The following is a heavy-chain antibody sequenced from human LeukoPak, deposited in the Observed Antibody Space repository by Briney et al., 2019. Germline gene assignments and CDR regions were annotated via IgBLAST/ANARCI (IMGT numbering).Heavy chain of an antibody. CDR1: GGSFSSYA. V-gene: IGHV1-69*01. D-gene: IGHD4-17*01. CDR2: IIPIFGAP. J-gene: IGHJ5*02. CDR3: ARHLGPTEAFDP. Sequence: SVKVSCKASGGSFSSYAISWVRQAPGQGLEWMGGIIPIFGAPEYAQKFQGRVTISADESTGTAYMELSSLRSEDTALYYCARHLGPTEAFDPWGQGTLVTVSS.